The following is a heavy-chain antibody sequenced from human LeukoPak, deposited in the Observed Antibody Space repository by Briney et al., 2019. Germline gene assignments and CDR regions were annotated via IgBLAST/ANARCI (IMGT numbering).Heavy chain of an antibody. CDR1: GFTFSSYA. CDR3: ARDVNRGYCSSGTCYPDY. CDR2: ISGSGGST. Sequence: GGSLRLSCAASGFTFSSYAMSWVRQAPGKGLEWVSAISGSGGSTYYADSVKGRFTISRDNSKNTLYLQMNSLRAEDTAIYYCARDVNRGYCSSGTCYPDYWGQGTLVTVSS. J-gene: IGHJ4*02. D-gene: IGHD2-15*01. V-gene: IGHV3-23*01.